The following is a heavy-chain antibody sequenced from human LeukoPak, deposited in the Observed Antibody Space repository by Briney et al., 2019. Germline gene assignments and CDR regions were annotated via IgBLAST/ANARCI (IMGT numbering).Heavy chain of an antibody. D-gene: IGHD3-22*01. Sequence: NPSETLSLTCTVSGGSTTSSSYYWVWIRQPPGEELEWIGSMFHGGSTYDNPSLKSRVTISGDTSKNQFSLKLTSVIATDTAIYYCVRASSSGYWFDPWGQGTLVTVSS. CDR2: MFHGGST. V-gene: IGHV4-39*01. J-gene: IGHJ5*02. CDR3: VRASSSGYWFDP. CDR1: GGSTTSSSYY.